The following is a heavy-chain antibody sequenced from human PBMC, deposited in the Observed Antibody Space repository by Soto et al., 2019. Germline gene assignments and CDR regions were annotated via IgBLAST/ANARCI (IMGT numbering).Heavy chain of an antibody. V-gene: IGHV4-39*01. D-gene: IGHD1-1*01. J-gene: IGHJ2*01. Sequence: QLQLQESGPGLVKPSETLSLTCTVSGGSISSSSYYWGWIRQPPGKGLEWIGSIYYSGSTYYNPSLKSRVTISVDTSKNQFSLKPSSVTAADTAVYYCASSTPSYWYFDLWGRGTLVTVSS. CDR3: ASSTPSYWYFDL. CDR2: IYYSGST. CDR1: GGSISSSSYY.